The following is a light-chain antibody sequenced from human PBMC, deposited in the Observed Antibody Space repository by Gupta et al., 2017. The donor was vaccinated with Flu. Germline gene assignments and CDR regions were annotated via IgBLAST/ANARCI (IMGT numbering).Light chain of an antibody. CDR2: EVS. V-gene: IGLV2-14*01. Sequence: LTNPATVSGSPGPSITISFTGTSSDVGGYKFVSWYQQHPGKAPKLMIYEVSNRPSGVSNRFSGSKSGNTASLTISGLQAEDEADYYCSSFTSRSTLVFGTGTKVTVV. CDR1: SSDVGGYKF. CDR3: SSFTSRSTLV. J-gene: IGLJ1*01.